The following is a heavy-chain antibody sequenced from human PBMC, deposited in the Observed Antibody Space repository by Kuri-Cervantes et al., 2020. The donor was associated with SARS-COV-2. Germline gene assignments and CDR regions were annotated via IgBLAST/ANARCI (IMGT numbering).Heavy chain of an antibody. CDR2: IRYDGSNK. CDR3: ANTGIVGAKRSQHYYYYYYMDV. D-gene: IGHD1-26*01. CDR1: GFTFSSYS. J-gene: IGHJ6*03. V-gene: IGHV3-30*02. Sequence: GESLKISCAASGFTFSSYSMNWVRQAPGKGLEWVAFIRYDGSNKYYADSVKGRFTISRDNSKNTLYLQMNSLRAEDTAMYYCANTGIVGAKRSQHYYYYYYMDVWGKGTTVTVSS.